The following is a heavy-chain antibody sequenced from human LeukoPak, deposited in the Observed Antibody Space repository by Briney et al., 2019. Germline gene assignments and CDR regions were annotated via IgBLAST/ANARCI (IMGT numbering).Heavy chain of an antibody. J-gene: IGHJ4*02. CDR2: ISGSGGST. V-gene: IGHV3-23*01. D-gene: IGHD6-19*01. CDR1: GFTFSSYA. CDR3: ARAVAGTFDY. Sequence: GGSLRLSCAASGFTFSSYAMSWVSQSPGKGLEWVSAISGSGGSTYYADSVKGRFTISRDNSKNTLHLQMNSLRAEDTAVYYCARAVAGTFDYWGQGTLVTVSS.